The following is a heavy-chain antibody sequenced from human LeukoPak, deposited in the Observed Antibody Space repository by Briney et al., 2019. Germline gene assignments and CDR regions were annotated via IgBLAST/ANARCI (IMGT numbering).Heavy chain of an antibody. D-gene: IGHD1-26*01. Sequence: ASVKVSCKASGYTFTNNYMHWVRQATGQGLEWMGWMNPNSGNTGYAQKFQGRVTITRNTSISTAYMELSSLRSEDTAVYYCARLSLLLPDAFDIWGQGTMVTVSS. J-gene: IGHJ3*02. CDR3: ARLSLLLPDAFDI. V-gene: IGHV1-8*03. CDR2: MNPNSGNT. CDR1: GYTFTNNY.